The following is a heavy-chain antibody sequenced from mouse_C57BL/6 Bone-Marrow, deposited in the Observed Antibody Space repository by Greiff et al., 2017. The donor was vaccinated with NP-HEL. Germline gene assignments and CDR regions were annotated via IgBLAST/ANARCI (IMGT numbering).Heavy chain of an antibody. CDR1: GYTFTDYE. CDR2: IDPETGGT. Sequence: QVHVKQSGAELVRPGASVTLSCKASGYTFTDYEMHWVKQTPVHGLEWIGAIDPETGGTAYNQKFKGKAILTADKSSSTAYMELRSLTSEDSAVYYCTREGTRYWGQGTTLTVSS. V-gene: IGHV1-15*01. J-gene: IGHJ2*01. CDR3: TREGTRY.